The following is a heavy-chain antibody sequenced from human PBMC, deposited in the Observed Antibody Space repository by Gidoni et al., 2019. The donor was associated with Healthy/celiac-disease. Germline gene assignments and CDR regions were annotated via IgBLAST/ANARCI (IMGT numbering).Heavy chain of an antibody. Sequence: QVQLVESGGGVVQPGRSLSFSCAASGFTFSSYARHWVRQAPGKGLGWVAVISYDGSNKYYADSVKGRFTISRDNSKNTLYLQMNSLRAEDTAVYYCARASSYWGQGTLVTVSS. CDR1: GFTFSSYA. J-gene: IGHJ4*02. V-gene: IGHV3-30-3*01. CDR2: ISYDGSNK. CDR3: ARASSY. D-gene: IGHD6-13*01.